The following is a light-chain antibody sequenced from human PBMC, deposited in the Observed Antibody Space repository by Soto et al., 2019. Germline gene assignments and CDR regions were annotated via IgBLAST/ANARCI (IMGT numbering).Light chain of an antibody. Sequence: QSVLTQSASVSGSPGQSITISCSGTSSDVGSSNLVSWYQQHPGKAPKLIIFEGDRRPSGVSGRFSGSKSGNTASLTISGLQAEDEADYYCCSFARSTTFYVFGTGTKVTVL. J-gene: IGLJ1*01. CDR3: CSFARSTTFYV. CDR2: EGD. V-gene: IGLV2-23*01. CDR1: SSDVGSSNL.